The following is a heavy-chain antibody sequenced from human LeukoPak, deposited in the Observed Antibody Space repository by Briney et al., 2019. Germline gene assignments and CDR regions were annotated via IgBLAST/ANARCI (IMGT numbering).Heavy chain of an antibody. CDR3: AREARDYGAYYYYGMDV. J-gene: IGHJ6*02. D-gene: IGHD4-17*01. V-gene: IGHV1-69*13. CDR1: GGTFSSYA. Sequence: SVKVSCKASGGTFSSYAISWVRQAPGQGLEWMGGIIPIFGTANYAQKFQGRVTITADESTSTAYMELRSLRSEDTAVYYCAREARDYGAYYYYGMDVWGQGTTVTVSS. CDR2: IIPIFGTA.